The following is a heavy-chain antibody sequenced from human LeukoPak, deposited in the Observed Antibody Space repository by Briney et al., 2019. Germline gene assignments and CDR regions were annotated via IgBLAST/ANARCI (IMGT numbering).Heavy chain of an antibody. Sequence: GASVTVSFTSSGYTFTNYGISWMRQAPAQGLERMGWISTYNGDTKYLEKLQGRVTMTTDTSTSTAYMELRSLRSDDTAVYYCARDNPYYYLYWGQGTLVTVSS. CDR2: ISTYNGDT. CDR3: ARDNPYYYLY. J-gene: IGHJ4*02. D-gene: IGHD3-22*01. V-gene: IGHV1-18*01. CDR1: GYTFTNYG.